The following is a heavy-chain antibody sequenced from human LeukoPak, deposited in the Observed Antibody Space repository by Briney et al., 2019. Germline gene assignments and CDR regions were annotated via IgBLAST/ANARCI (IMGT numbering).Heavy chain of an antibody. Sequence: SETLSLACAVSGGSISSSNWWIWVRQPPGKGLEWIGEIYHSGTTNYNPSLKSRVTISIDTSKNQFSMTLSSVTAADTAVYYCAKGAGPPWFDPWGQGTLVTVSS. CDR1: GGSISSSNW. V-gene: IGHV4-4*02. CDR2: IYHSGTT. J-gene: IGHJ5*02. CDR3: AKGAGPPWFDP. D-gene: IGHD6-19*01.